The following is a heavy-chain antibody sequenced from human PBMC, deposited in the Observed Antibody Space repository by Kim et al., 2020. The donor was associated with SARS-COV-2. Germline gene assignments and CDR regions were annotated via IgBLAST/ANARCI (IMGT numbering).Heavy chain of an antibody. V-gene: IGHV4-31*02. D-gene: IGHD2-2*01. J-gene: IGHJ4*02. CDR3: ARALGGVPAAFH. Sequence: YYRPALKSRVTISVDTSKSQFSLKLSSVTAADTAVYYCARALGGVPAAFHWGQGTLVTVSS.